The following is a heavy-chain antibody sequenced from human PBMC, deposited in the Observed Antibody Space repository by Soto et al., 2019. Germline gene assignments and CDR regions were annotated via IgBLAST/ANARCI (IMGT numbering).Heavy chain of an antibody. CDR1: GGSISSDGYS. D-gene: IGHD1-26*01. Sequence: SETLSLTCAVSGGSISSDGYSWSWIRQPPGKGLEWIGYIYHSGSTYYNPSLESRVTIAEARSKNHFSLNLSSVTAAATVVYYCVRHTPWVIRAYWGQGSLVTVSS. V-gene: IGHV4-30-2*01. J-gene: IGHJ4*02. CDR3: VRHTPWVIRAY. CDR2: IYHSGST.